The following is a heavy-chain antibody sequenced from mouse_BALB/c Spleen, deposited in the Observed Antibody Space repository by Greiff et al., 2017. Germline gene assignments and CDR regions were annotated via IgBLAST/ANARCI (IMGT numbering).Heavy chain of an antibody. D-gene: IGHD1-1*01. CDR2: IDPANGNT. J-gene: IGHJ1*01. CDR3: ARYYYGSSHWYFDV. Sequence: VQLKQSGAELVKPGASVKLSCTASGFNIKDTYMHWVKQRPEQGLEWIGRIDPANGNTKYDPKFQGKATITADTSSNTAYLQLSSLTSEDTAVYYCARYYYGSSHWYFDVWGAGTTVTVSS. V-gene: IGHV14-3*02. CDR1: GFNIKDTY.